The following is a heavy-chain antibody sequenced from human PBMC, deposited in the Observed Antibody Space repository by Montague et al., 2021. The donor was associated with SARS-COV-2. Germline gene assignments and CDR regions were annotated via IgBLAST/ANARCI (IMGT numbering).Heavy chain of an antibody. CDR3: ARGPITVTTFYYYYGMDV. V-gene: IGHV4-34*01. D-gene: IGHD4-17*01. CDR1: GGSFSGYY. CDR2: INHSGST. Sequence: SETLSLTCAVYGGSFSGYYWSWIRQPPGKGLEWIGEINHSGSTNYNPSLKSRVTISVDTSKNQFSLKLSSVTAADTAVYYCARGPITVTTFYYYYGMDVWGQGTTGTVS. J-gene: IGHJ6*02.